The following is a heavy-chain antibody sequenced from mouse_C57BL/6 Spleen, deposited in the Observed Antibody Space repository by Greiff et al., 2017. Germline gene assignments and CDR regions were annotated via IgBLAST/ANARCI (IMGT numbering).Heavy chain of an antibody. CDR1: GFTFSSYA. V-gene: IGHV5-4*03. J-gene: IGHJ4*01. CDR2: ISAGGSYT. Sequence: EVMLVESGGGLVKPGGSLKLSCAASGFTFSSYAMPWVRQTPEKRLEWVATISAGGSYTYYPENVKGRFTISRDTAKNNLYLQMSQLKSEDTAMYYGASAWYSSLYAKGYWGQGTSVTVSS. D-gene: IGHD1-1*01. CDR3: ASAWYSSLYAKGY.